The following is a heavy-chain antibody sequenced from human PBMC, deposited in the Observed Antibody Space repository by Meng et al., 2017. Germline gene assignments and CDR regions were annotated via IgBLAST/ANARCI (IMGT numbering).Heavy chain of an antibody. D-gene: IGHD3-10*01. CDR2: ISADGGST. Sequence: GGSLRLSCAASGFTFSSYWMSWVRQAPGKGLEWVSVISADGGSTNHADSVKGRFTISRDNSKNTLYLQMNSLRAEDTAVYYCAAQSGYIDYWGQGTLVTVSS. CDR3: AAQSGYIDY. CDR1: GFTFSSYW. J-gene: IGHJ4*02. V-gene: IGHV3-23*01.